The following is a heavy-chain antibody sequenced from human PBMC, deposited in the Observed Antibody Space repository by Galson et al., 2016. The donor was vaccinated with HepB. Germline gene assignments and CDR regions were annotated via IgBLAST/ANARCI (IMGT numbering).Heavy chain of an antibody. J-gene: IGHJ4*02. CDR1: GFTFSDYG. D-gene: IGHD5-24*01. CDR3: AKDAYTWRWLLSFFPDY. Sequence: SLRLSCAASGFTFSDYGIHWVRQAPGKGLEWVAVLSFDGINKYYADSVKGRFTISRDNSKNTGYLQMNSLRAEDTAVYYCAKDAYTWRWLLSFFPDYWGQGTLITVSS. CDR2: LSFDGINK. V-gene: IGHV3-30*18.